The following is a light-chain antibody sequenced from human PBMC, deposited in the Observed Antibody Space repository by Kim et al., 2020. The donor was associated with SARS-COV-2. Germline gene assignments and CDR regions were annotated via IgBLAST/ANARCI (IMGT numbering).Light chain of an antibody. CDR3: QQGSNWPWT. Sequence: EIVLTQSPATLSLSPGERVTLSCRASQSVSRYLAWYQQKPGQAPRLLIYEASTRATGIPARFSGSGFGTDFTLTINNLEPEDFAVYYCQQGSNWPWTFGQGTKVEIK. J-gene: IGKJ1*01. V-gene: IGKV3-11*01. CDR2: EAS. CDR1: QSVSRY.